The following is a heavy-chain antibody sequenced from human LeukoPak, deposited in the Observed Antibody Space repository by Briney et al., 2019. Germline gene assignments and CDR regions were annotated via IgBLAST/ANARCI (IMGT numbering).Heavy chain of an antibody. V-gene: IGHV3-64D*09. J-gene: IGHJ4*02. CDR1: GFTFSSYA. D-gene: IGHD5-24*01. CDR3: VKEGCREAYNCPFY. CDR2: ISSDGDNT. Sequence: GGSLRLSCSASGFTFSSYAMHWVRQAPGKRLEYVSAISSDGDNTYYADSVKGRFTISRDNSKNTLYLQMSSLRSEDTAVYYCVKEGCREAYNCPFYWGQGTLVTVSS.